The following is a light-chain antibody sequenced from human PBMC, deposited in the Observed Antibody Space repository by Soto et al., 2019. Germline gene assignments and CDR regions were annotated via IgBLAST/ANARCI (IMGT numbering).Light chain of an antibody. CDR3: SSYAGSDTFV. CDR1: SGDDGAYNF. J-gene: IGLJ1*01. V-gene: IGLV2-14*03. Sequence: QSVLTQPASVSGSPGQSITISCTGTSGDDGAYNFVSWYQQHPGKAPKLIVYHVSDRPSGFSSRFSGSKSGNSASLTISGLHAEDEADYYCSSYAGSDTFVFGTGTKVTVL. CDR2: HVS.